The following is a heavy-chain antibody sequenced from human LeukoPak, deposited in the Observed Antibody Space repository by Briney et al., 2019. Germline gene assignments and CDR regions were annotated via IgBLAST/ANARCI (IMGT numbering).Heavy chain of an antibody. V-gene: IGHV4-59*01. CDR1: GGSISSYY. D-gene: IGHD1-1*01. CDR2: IYYSGST. CDR3: ARESGGVDY. J-gene: IGHJ4*02. Sequence: PSETLSLTCTDSGGSISSYYWSWIRQPPGKGLEWIGYIYYSGSTNYNPSLKSRVTISVDTSKNQFSLKLSSVTAADTAVYYCARESGGVDYWGQGTLVTVSS.